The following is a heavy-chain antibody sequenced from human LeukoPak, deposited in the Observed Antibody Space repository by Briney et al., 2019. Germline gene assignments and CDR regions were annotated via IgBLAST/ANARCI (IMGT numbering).Heavy chain of an antibody. CDR2: INPNSGGT. V-gene: IGHV1-2*02. Sequence: ASVKVSCKASGYTSTGYYMHWVRQAPGQGLEWMGWINPNSGGTNYAQKFQGRVTMTRDTPISTAYMELSRLRSDDTAVYYCARFPTYYYDPYGMDVWGQGTTVTVSS. J-gene: IGHJ6*02. CDR1: GYTSTGYY. CDR3: ARFPTYYYDPYGMDV.